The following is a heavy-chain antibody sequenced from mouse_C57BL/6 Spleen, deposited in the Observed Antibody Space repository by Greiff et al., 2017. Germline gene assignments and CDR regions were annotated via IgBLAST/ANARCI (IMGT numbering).Heavy chain of an antibody. Sequence: VKLMESGPGLVQPSQSLSITCTVSGFSLTSYGVHWVRQSPGKGLEWLGVIWSGGSTDYNAAFISRLSISKDNSKSQFFFKMNSLQADDTAIYYCARNNYGNYVRAMDYWGQGTSVTVSS. J-gene: IGHJ4*01. V-gene: IGHV2-2*01. CDR2: IWSGGST. CDR3: ARNNYGNYVRAMDY. D-gene: IGHD2-1*01. CDR1: GFSLTSYG.